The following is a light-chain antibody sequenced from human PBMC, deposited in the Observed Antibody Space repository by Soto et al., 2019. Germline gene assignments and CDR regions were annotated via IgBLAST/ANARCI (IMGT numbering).Light chain of an antibody. Sequence: DIQMTQSPSSLSASVGDTVTITCRASQSISNDLYWYQQKPGKAPKLLIYAASTLQGGVPSRFSGSGSGTDFTRTISSLQPEDFATYYCQQSYSTPPYTFGQGTRLEIK. V-gene: IGKV1-39*01. CDR1: QSISND. J-gene: IGKJ2*01. CDR2: AAS. CDR3: QQSYSTPPYT.